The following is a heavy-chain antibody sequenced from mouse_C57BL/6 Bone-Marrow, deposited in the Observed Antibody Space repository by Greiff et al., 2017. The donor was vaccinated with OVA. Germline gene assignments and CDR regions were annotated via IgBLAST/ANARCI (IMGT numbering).Heavy chain of an antibody. CDR3: ARFYYYGSSHWYFDV. J-gene: IGHJ1*03. CDR1: GYTFTGYW. CDR2: ILPGSGST. Sequence: QVQLKESGAELMKPGASVKLSCKATGYTFTGYWIEWVKQRPGHGLEWIGEILPGSGSTNYNAKFKGKATFTADTSSNTAYMQLSSLTTEDSAIYYCARFYYYGSSHWYFDVWGTGTTVTVSS. D-gene: IGHD1-1*01. V-gene: IGHV1-9*01.